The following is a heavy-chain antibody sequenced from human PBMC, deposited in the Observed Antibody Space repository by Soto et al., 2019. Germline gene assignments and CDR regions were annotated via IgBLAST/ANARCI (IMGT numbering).Heavy chain of an antibody. D-gene: IGHD2-2*01. V-gene: IGHV4-34*01. CDR1: GGSFSGYY. J-gene: IGHJ4*02. CDR2: INHSGST. CDR3: ARGGAVVVPAAQYFDY. Sequence: SETLSLTCAVYGGSFSGYYWSWIRQPPGKGLEWIGEINHSGSTNYNPSLKSRVTISVDMSKNQFSLKLSSVTAADTAVYYCARGGAVVVPAAQYFDYWGQGTLVTVSS.